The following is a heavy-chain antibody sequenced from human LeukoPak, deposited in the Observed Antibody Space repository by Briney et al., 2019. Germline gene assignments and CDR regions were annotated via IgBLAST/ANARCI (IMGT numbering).Heavy chain of an antibody. CDR3: ARGTGLSSSWSYYYGMDV. D-gene: IGHD6-13*01. CDR2: MNPNSGNT. J-gene: IGHJ6*02. CDR1: GYTFTSYD. Sequence: ASVKVSCKASGYTFTSYDINWVRQATGQGLEWMGWMNPNSGNTGYAQKFQGRVTMTRNTSISTAYMELSSLRSEDTAVYYCARGTGLSSSWSYYYGMDVWGQGTTVTVSS. V-gene: IGHV1-8*01.